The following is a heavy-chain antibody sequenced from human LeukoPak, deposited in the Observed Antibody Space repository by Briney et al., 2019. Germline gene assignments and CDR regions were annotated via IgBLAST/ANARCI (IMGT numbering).Heavy chain of an antibody. D-gene: IGHD3-3*01. CDR2: IYHSGST. CDR1: GYSISSGYY. CDR3: ARIGYDFWSGFSAAENFFDY. V-gene: IGHV4-38-2*02. J-gene: IGHJ4*02. Sequence: PSETLSLTCTVSGYSISSGYYWGWIRQPPGKGLEWIGSIYHSGSTYYNPSLKSRVTISVDTSKNQFSLKLSSVTAAATAVYYCARIGYDFWSGFSAAENFFDYWGQGTLVTVSS.